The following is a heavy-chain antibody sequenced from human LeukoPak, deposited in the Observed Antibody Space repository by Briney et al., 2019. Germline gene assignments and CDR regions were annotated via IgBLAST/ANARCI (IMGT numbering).Heavy chain of an antibody. CDR1: GFTFSIYG. Sequence: PGGSLRLSCAASGFTFSIYGMHWVRQAPGKGLEWVAVISYDGSNKYYADSVKGRFTISRDNSKNTLYLQMNSLRAEDTAVYYCAKDPYYDSSGSFGDYWGQGTLVTVSS. D-gene: IGHD3-22*01. CDR2: ISYDGSNK. J-gene: IGHJ4*02. CDR3: AKDPYYDSSGSFGDY. V-gene: IGHV3-30*18.